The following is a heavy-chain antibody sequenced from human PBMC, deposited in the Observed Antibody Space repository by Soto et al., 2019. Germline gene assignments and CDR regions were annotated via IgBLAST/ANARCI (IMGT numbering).Heavy chain of an antibody. CDR2: INHSGST. D-gene: IGHD3-10*01. J-gene: IGHJ5*02. CDR1: GGSFSGYY. Sequence: PSETLSLTCAVYGGSFSGYYWSWIRQPPGKGLEWIGEINHSGSTNYNPSLKSRVTISVDTSKNQFSLKLSSVTAADTAVYYCARVPDPLWFGELTVNWFDPWGQGTLVTVSS. V-gene: IGHV4-34*01. CDR3: ARVPDPLWFGELTVNWFDP.